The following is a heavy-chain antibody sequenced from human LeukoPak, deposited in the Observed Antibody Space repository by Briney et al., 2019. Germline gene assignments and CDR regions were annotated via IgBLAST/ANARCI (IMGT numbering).Heavy chain of an antibody. D-gene: IGHD6-19*01. V-gene: IGHV6-1*01. CDR3: ARGSWWLAYFDY. CDR2: TYYRSKWYN. CDR1: GDSVSSNSAA. Sequence: SQTLSLTCALSGDSVSSNSAAWNWIRQSPSRGLEWLGRTYYRSKWYNDYAVSVKSRITINPDTPKNRFSLQLNSVTPEDTAVYYCARGSWWLAYFDYWGQGTLVTVSS. J-gene: IGHJ4*02.